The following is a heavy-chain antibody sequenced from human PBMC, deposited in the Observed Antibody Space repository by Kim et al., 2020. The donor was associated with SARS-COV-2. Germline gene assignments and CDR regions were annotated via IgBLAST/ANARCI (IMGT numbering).Heavy chain of an antibody. V-gene: IGHV4-59*01. D-gene: IGHD3-9*01. CDR1: GGSISPYY. Sequence: SETLSLTCTVSGGSISPYYWSWIRQPPGKGLEWIGYIYYSGSTNYNPSLKSRVTMSVDTSKNQFSLKLSSVTAADTALYYCARATYYDVLTGYYSFGISAFDMWGQGTMVTVSS. J-gene: IGHJ3*02. CDR2: IYYSGST. CDR3: ARATYYDVLTGYYSFGISAFDM.